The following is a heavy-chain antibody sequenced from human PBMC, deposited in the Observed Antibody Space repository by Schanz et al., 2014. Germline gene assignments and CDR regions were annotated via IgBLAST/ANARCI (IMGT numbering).Heavy chain of an antibody. V-gene: IGHV1-69*02. D-gene: IGHD3-22*01. Sequence: QVQLVQSGAEVKKPGSSVKVSCKASGGTFSSYSISWVRQAPGQGLEWMGRIIPILGIANYAQKFQGRVTNTADKSTSTAYMDLSSLRPEDTAVYYCARSNYYDNSDYYSSVDYWGQGTLVTVSS. CDR2: IIPILGIA. CDR3: ARSNYYDNSDYYSSVDY. J-gene: IGHJ4*02. CDR1: GGTFSSYS.